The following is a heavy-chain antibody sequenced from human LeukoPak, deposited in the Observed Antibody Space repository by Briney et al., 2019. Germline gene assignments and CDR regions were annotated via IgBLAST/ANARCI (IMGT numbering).Heavy chain of an antibody. CDR1: GFTVNNNY. V-gene: IGHV3-53*01. CDR2: IYTGGGA. J-gene: IGHJ4*02. Sequence: PGGSLRLSCAASGFTVNNNYMIWVRQAPGKGLEWVSVIYTGGGAYYVDSVRGRFTISRDNSKNTLYLQMNSLRVEDTAIYYCARVDYWGQGTLVTVSS. CDR3: ARVDY.